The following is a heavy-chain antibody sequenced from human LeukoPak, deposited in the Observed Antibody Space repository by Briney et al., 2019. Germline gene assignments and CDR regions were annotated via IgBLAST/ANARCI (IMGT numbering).Heavy chain of an antibody. V-gene: IGHV4-38-2*01. CDR2: ISHSGST. J-gene: IGHJ4*02. CDR1: GYSISSGYY. CDR3: AGHNLYDSNGDGRCSFDY. Sequence: SETLSLTCAVSGYSISSGYYCGWIRQPPGKGLEWIGSISHSGSTYYNPSLKSRVTISVDTSKNQFSLKLSSVTAADTAVYYCAGHNLYDSNGDGRCSFDYWGQGTLVTVSS. D-gene: IGHD3-22*01.